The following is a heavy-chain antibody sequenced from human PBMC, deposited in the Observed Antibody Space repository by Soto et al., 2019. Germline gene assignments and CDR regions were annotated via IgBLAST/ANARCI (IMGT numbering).Heavy chain of an antibody. D-gene: IGHD4-17*01. CDR3: ARENHDYGDYIPDWYFDL. V-gene: IGHV1-69*12. CDR2: FIPIFGTA. CDR1: GGTFSSYA. Sequence: QVQLVQSGAEVKKPGSSVKVSCKASGGTFSSYAISWVRQAPGQGLEWMGGFIPIFGTANYAQKFQGRVTITADEATSTASMELSRLRSEDTAVYYCARENHDYGDYIPDWYFDLCGRGTLVTVSS. J-gene: IGHJ2*01.